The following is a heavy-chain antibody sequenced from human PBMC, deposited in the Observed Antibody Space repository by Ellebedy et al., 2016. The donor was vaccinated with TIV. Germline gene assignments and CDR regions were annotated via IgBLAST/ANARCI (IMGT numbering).Heavy chain of an antibody. CDR3: ARYDDYDEFDV. D-gene: IGHD4-17*01. V-gene: IGHV5-10-1*01. CDR2: IDPKESST. Sequence: GESLKISCQASGYYFTSYWISWVRQMPGKGLEWMGRIDPKESSTNYSPSFQGHVPISADRAITTAFLHWSSLQASDSAMYFCARYDDYDEFDVWGQGTLVIVSS. J-gene: IGHJ4*02. CDR1: GYYFTSYW.